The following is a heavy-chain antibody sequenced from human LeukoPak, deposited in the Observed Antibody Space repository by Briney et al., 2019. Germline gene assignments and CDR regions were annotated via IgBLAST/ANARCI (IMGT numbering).Heavy chain of an antibody. CDR2: INPNSGGT. V-gene: IGHV1-2*02. CDR3: ARGSFSADAPLVLDYFHH. J-gene: IGHJ1*01. D-gene: IGHD5-18*01. CDR1: GYTFTGYY. Sequence: ASVKVSCKASGYTFTGYYIHWVRQAPGQGLEWMGWINPNSGGTNYAQKFQDRVTMTRDTSISTAYMELSRLRADDTAVYYCARGSFSADAPLVLDYFHHWGQGTLVTDSS.